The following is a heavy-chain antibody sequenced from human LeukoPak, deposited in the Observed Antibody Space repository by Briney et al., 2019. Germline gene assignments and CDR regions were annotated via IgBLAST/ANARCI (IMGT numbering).Heavy chain of an antibody. CDR1: GFTFDDYA. V-gene: IGHV3-9*01. D-gene: IGHD6-6*01. CDR2: ISWNSGSI. Sequence: GGSLRLSCAASGFTFDDYAMPWVRQAPGKGLEWVSGISWNSGSIGYADSVKGRFTISRDNAKNSLYLQMNSLRAEDTALYYCAKDQAAARPYYFDYWGQGTLVTVSS. CDR3: AKDQAAARPYYFDY. J-gene: IGHJ4*02.